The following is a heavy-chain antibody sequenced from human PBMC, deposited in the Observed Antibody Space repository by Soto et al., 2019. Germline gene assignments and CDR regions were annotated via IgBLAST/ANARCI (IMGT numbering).Heavy chain of an antibody. Sequence: LVKGACKGVGYAFTTDGVHWGRQTPGQRLEWMGWINAGNGGTTYSQKFQGRVSITRNTSASTAYLELSSLTSEETAVYYCARAPLGSGSYSDHSGEGTLVTVYS. D-gene: IGHD6-19*01. V-gene: IGHV1-3*01. J-gene: IGHJ4*02. CDR1: GYAFTTDG. CDR3: ARAPLGSGSYSDH. CDR2: INAGNGGT.